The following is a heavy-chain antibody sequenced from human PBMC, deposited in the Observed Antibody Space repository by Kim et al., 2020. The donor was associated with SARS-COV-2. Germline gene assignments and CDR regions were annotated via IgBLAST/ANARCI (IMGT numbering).Heavy chain of an antibody. D-gene: IGHD6-19*01. CDR2: INYSGNI. J-gene: IGHJ4*02. CDR1: GGSISSYY. Sequence: SETLFLTCTVSGGSISSYYWSWIRQPPGKGLEWIGYINYSGNINYNPSLKSRVTISIDTSKNQFSLKLSSVTAADTAVYYCAGTLQWLAFDSRGQGTLVT. V-gene: IGHV4-59*08. CDR3: AGTLQWLAFDS.